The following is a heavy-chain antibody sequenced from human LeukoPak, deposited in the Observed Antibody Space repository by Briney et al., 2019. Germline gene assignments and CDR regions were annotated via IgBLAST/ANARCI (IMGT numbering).Heavy chain of an antibody. CDR3: ARDGYGSGSYRQGSKDDAFDI. D-gene: IGHD3-10*01. CDR2: ISYDGSNK. CDR1: GFTFSSYA. J-gene: IGHJ3*02. Sequence: PGGSLRLSCAASGFTFSSYAMHWVRQAPGKGLEWVAVISYDGSNKYYADSVKGRFTISRDNSKNTLYLQMNSLRAEDTAVYYCARDGYGSGSYRQGSKDDAFDIWGQGTMVTVSS. V-gene: IGHV3-30*04.